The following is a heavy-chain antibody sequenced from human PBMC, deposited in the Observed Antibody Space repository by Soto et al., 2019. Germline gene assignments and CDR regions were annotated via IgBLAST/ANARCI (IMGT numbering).Heavy chain of an antibody. CDR3: ASSKLRTYYYDSSGSNTMGNDY. CDR2: IIPIFGTA. J-gene: IGHJ4*02. CDR1: GGTFSSYA. V-gene: IGHV1-69*13. Sequence: SVKVSCKASGGTFSSYAISWVRQAPGQGLEWMGGIIPIFGTANYAQKFQGRVTITADESTSTAYMELSSLRSEDTAVYYCASSKLRTYYYDSSGSNTMGNDYWGQGTLVTVSS. D-gene: IGHD3-22*01.